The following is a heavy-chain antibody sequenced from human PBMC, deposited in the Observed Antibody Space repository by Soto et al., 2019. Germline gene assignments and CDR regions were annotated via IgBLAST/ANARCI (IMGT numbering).Heavy chain of an antibody. J-gene: IGHJ4*02. CDR2: ISSSSSTI. CDR1: GFTFSSYS. Sequence: GGSLRLSCAASGFTFSSYSMNWVRQAPGKGLEWVSYISSSSSTIYYADSVKGRFTISRDNAKNSLYLQMNSLRAEDTAVYYCARDYDYIWGDIGEDYWGQGTLVTVSS. V-gene: IGHV3-48*01. CDR3: ARDYDYIWGDIGEDY. D-gene: IGHD3-16*01.